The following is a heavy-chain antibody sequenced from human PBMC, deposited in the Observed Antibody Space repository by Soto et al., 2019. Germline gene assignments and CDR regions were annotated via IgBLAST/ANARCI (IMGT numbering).Heavy chain of an antibody. CDR1: GGTFSSYA. CDR3: ARERTQLGYCSGGSCYSFDY. Sequence: QVPLVQSGAEVKKPGSSVKVSCKASGGTFSSYAISWVRQAPGQGLEWMGGIIPIFGTANYAQKFQGRVTITADESTSTAYMELSSLRSEDTAVYYCARERTQLGYCSGGSCYSFDYWGQGTLVTVS. J-gene: IGHJ4*02. CDR2: IIPIFGTA. V-gene: IGHV1-69*01. D-gene: IGHD2-15*01.